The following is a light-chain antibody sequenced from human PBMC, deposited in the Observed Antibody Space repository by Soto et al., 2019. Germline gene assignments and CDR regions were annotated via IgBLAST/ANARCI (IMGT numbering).Light chain of an antibody. CDR1: SSDFGTYKL. Sequence: QSALTQPASVSGSPGQSITISCIGTSSDFGTYKLFSWYQQHPNKAPKLIIYEGTKRPSGVSNRFSGSKSGDTASLTVSGLQAEDEADYFCCSYGATFSEFGGGTKLTVL. V-gene: IGLV2-23*01. CDR3: CSYGATFSE. J-gene: IGLJ3*02. CDR2: EGT.